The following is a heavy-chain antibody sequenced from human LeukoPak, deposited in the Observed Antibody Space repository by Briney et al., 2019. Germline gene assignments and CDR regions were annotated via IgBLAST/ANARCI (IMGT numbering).Heavy chain of an antibody. J-gene: IGHJ4*02. D-gene: IGHD6-6*01. Sequence: ASVKVSCKASGYTLTGYYMHWVRQAPGQGLEWMGWINPNSGGTNYAQKFQGRVTMTRDTSISTAYMELSRLRSDDTAVYYCASSIAAPALVLDYWGQGTLVTVSS. CDR1: GYTLTGYY. V-gene: IGHV1-2*02. CDR3: ASSIAAPALVLDY. CDR2: INPNSGGT.